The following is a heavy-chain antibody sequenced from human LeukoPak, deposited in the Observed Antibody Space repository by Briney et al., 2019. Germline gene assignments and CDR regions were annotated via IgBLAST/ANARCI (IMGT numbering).Heavy chain of an antibody. CDR1: GFTFSSYA. D-gene: IGHD2-2*01. J-gene: IGHJ5*02. CDR3: AKAYCSSTSCPHNH. Sequence: GGSLRLSCAASGFTFSSYAMSWVRQAPGKGLEWVSAISGSGGSTYYADSVKGRFTISRDNSKNTLYLQMNSLRAEDTAVYYCAKAYCSSTSCPHNHWGQGTLVTVSS. CDR2: ISGSGGST. V-gene: IGHV3-23*01.